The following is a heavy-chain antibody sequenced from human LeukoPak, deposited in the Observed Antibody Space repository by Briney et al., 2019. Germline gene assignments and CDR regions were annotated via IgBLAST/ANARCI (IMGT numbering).Heavy chain of an antibody. CDR1: GGSFSGYY. J-gene: IGHJ4*02. Sequence: SETLSLTCAVYGGSFSGYYWSWIRQPPGKGLEWIGSIYYSGSTYYNPSLKSRVTISVDTSKNQFSLKLSSVTAADTAVYYCARANSGSYPNFDYWGQGTLVTVSS. D-gene: IGHD1-26*01. V-gene: IGHV4-34*01. CDR3: ARANSGSYPNFDY. CDR2: IYYSGST.